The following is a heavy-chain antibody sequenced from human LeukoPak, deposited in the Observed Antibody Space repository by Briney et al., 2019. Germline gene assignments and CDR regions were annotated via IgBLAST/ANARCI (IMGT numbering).Heavy chain of an antibody. CDR2: INAGNGNT. Sequence: ASVKVSCKASGYTFTSYAMHWVRQAPGQRLEWMGWINAGNGNTKYSQKFQGRVTITRDTSASTAYMELSSLRSEDTAVYYCARAGLGGATYYFDYWGREPWSPSPQ. J-gene: IGHJ4*02. CDR3: ARAGLGGATYYFDY. D-gene: IGHD1-26*01. V-gene: IGHV1-3*01. CDR1: GYTFTSYA.